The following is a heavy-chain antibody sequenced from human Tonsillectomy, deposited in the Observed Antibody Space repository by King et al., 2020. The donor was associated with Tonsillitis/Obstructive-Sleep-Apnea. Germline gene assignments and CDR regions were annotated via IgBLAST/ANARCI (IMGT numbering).Heavy chain of an antibody. CDR2: VWYDGENK. D-gene: IGHD6-25*01. Sequence: VQLVESGGGVAQPGRSLRLSCAASGFAFSNYAIHWVRQAPGKGPEWVAVVWYDGENKYYADSVRGRFIISRDNARHTVELQMNGLRAEDTAICYCARDFDQRLPTYYLDFWGQGAQVIVSS. V-gene: IGHV3-33*01. CDR1: GFAFSNYA. CDR3: ARDFDQRLPTYYLDF. J-gene: IGHJ4*02.